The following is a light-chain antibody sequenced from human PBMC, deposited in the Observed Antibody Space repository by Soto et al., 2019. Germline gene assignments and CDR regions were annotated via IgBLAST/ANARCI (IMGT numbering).Light chain of an antibody. V-gene: IGLV1-40*01. CDR1: SSNNGAGYD. CDR3: QSYDTSLSGWV. Sequence: QSVLTQAPSVSGAPGQRVTISCTGSSSNNGAGYDVHWYQHLPGTAPTLLIHSNNYPPSGVPDRFSGSKSGTSASLAITGLQAEDEADYYCQSYDTSLSGWVFGGGTKVTVL. J-gene: IGLJ3*02. CDR2: SNN.